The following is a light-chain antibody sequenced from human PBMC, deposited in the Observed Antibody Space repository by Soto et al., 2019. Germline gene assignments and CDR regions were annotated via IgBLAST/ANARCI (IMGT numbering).Light chain of an antibody. CDR1: ESVDSNS. J-gene: IGKJ3*01. CDR3: QQYGASPFP. Sequence: EIVLTQSPGTLSLSPGESATLSCKASESVDSNSFAWYYQKPGQPPRLLIYGAYTRATGIPDRFSGSGSGTDFVLSINRLEVEDSGMYYCQQYGASPFPFGPGTRVDIK. V-gene: IGKV3-20*01. CDR2: GAY.